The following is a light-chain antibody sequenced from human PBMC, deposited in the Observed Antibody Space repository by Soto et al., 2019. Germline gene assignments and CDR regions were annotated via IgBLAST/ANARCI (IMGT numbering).Light chain of an antibody. CDR3: QEYNNWHPIT. J-gene: IGKJ4*01. Sequence: EIVLTESPATLSVSPGERATLSCRASQSISNNLAWYQQRPGQAPRLLIHGASSRATGIPDRFSGSGSGTDFTLTITSLQSEDFAVYYCQEYNNWHPITFGGGTKVDIK. V-gene: IGKV3D-15*01. CDR2: GAS. CDR1: QSISNN.